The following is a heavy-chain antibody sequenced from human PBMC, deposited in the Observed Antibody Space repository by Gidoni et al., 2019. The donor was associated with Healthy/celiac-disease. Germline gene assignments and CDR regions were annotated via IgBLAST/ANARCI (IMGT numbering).Heavy chain of an antibody. CDR2: IIPIFGTA. V-gene: IGHV1-69*01. CDR1: GGTFISYA. CDR3: AREAGCSGGSCSTFDY. D-gene: IGHD2-15*01. J-gene: IGHJ4*02. Sequence: QVQLVQSGAEVKQPGSSVKVSCKASGGTFISYAISWVRQAPGQGLEWMGGIIPIFGTANYAQKFQGRVTITADESTSTAYMELSSLRSEDTAVYYCAREAGCSGGSCSTFDYWGQGTLVTVSS.